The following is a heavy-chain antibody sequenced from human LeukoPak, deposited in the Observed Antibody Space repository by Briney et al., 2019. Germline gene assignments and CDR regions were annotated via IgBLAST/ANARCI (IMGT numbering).Heavy chain of an antibody. CDR3: AREGGRGSPAGY. CDR1: GFTFSSYW. V-gene: IGHV3-7*01. D-gene: IGHD2-2*01. CDR2: IKQDGSEE. J-gene: IGHJ6*04. Sequence: GGSLRLSCAASGFTFSSYWMTWVRQAPGKGLEWVANIKQDGSEENYVNSVKGRFTISRDNAKNSLYLQMNSLRAEDTAVYFCAREGGRGSPAGYWGKGTTVTVSS.